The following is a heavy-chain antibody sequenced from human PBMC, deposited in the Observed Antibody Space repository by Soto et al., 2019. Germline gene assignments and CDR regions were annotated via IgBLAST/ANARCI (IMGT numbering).Heavy chain of an antibody. J-gene: IGHJ4*02. CDR3: ARGTGFDHGAVSYEVDY. V-gene: IGHV4-34*01. D-gene: IGHD3-10*01. CDR2: IIHSGST. CDR1: GGSFSGYY. Sequence: SETLSLTCAVYGGSFSGYYWSWIRQPPGKGLEWIGEIIHSGSTNYNPSLKSRVTMSVDTSKNQISLKLNSVTAADTAVYYCARGTGFDHGAVSYEVDYWGQGTLVTVSS.